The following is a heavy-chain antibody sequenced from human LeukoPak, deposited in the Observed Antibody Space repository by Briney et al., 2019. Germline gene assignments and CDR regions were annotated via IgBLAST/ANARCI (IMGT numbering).Heavy chain of an antibody. Sequence: PGGTLRLSCAASGFTFSTFAMNWVRQAPGKGLEWVSTFSGAVDTTYYADSVKGRFTISRDNFKNTLYLQMNSLRAEDTAVYYCAKDLWLYDYWGQGTLVTVSS. CDR1: GFTFSTFA. CDR2: FSGAVDTT. V-gene: IGHV3-23*01. D-gene: IGHD6-19*01. CDR3: AKDLWLYDY. J-gene: IGHJ4*02.